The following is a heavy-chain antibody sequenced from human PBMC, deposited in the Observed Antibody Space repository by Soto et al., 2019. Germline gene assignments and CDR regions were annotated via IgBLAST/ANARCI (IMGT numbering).Heavy chain of an antibody. J-gene: IGHJ5*02. CDR1: GGTFSSYA. CDR3: ARDHTGRSGSYNNWFDP. CDR2: IIPIFGTA. Sequence: SVKVSCKASGGTFSSYAISWVRQAPGQGLEWMGGIIPIFGTANYAQKFQGRVTITADKSTSTAYMELSSLRSEDTAVYYCARDHTGRSGSYNNWFDPWGQGTLVTVSS. V-gene: IGHV1-69*06. D-gene: IGHD3-10*01.